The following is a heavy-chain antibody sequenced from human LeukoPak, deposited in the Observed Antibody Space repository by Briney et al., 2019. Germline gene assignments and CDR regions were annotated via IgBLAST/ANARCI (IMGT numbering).Heavy chain of an antibody. D-gene: IGHD2-2*01. CDR2: IWYDGSNK. J-gene: IGHJ4*02. CDR1: GFTLSSYG. Sequence: GGSLRLSCEASGFTLSSYGMHWVRQAPGKGLEWVAVIWYDGSNKHYADSVKGRFIISRDNSKNTLYLQMNSLRAEDTAVYYCAAVCRSSTCYVDYWGQGTLVTVSS. CDR3: AAVCRSSTCYVDY. V-gene: IGHV3-33*01.